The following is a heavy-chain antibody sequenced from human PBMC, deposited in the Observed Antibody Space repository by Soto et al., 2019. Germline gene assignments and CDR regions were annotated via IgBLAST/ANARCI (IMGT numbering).Heavy chain of an antibody. CDR3: ARGRLGITIFGVVMNAFFDY. CDR2: IYYSGST. V-gene: IGHV4-39*01. J-gene: IGHJ4*02. Sequence: SETLSLTCTVSGGSISSSSYYWGWIRQPPGKGLEWIGSIYYSGSTYYNPSLKSRVTISVDTSKNQFSLKLSSVTAADTAVYYCARGRLGITIFGVVMNAFFDYWGQGTLVTVSS. D-gene: IGHD3-3*01. CDR1: GGSISSSSYY.